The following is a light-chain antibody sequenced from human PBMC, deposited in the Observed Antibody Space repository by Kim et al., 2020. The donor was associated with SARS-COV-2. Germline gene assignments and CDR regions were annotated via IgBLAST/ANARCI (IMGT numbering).Light chain of an antibody. CDR3: AAWDDSLNGVV. V-gene: IGLV1-44*01. CDR2: SNN. CDR1: SSNIGSNT. Sequence: GQRVTISCSGGSSNIGSNTVHWYQHLPGTAPKLLIYSNNQRPSGVPDRFSGSKSGTSASLAISGLQSEDEADYYCAAWDDSLNGVVFGGGTQLTVL. J-gene: IGLJ2*01.